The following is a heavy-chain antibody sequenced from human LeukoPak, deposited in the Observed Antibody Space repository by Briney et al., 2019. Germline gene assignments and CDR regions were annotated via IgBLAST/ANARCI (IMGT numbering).Heavy chain of an antibody. J-gene: IGHJ4*02. CDR2: ISWNSGTI. V-gene: IGHV3-9*01. CDR3: ARDYGSGSYPPGY. Sequence: GGSLRLSCAASGFTFDDYAMHWVRQAPGKGLEWVSGISWNSGTIYYADSVKGRFTISRDDSKNSLYLRMNSLRAEDTAVYYCARDYGSGSYPPGYWGQGTLVTVSS. CDR1: GFTFDDYA. D-gene: IGHD3-10*01.